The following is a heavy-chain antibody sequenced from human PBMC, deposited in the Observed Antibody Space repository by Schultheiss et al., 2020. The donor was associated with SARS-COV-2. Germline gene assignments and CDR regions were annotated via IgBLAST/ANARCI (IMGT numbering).Heavy chain of an antibody. CDR2: IYYSGST. V-gene: IGHV4-59*12. Sequence: GSLRLSCAVYGGSISSYYWSWIRQPPGKGLEWIGYIYYSGSTNYNPSLKSRVTISVDTSKNQFSLKLSSVTAADTAVYYCARARDCSGGSCSPLFDYWGQGTLVTVSS. J-gene: IGHJ4*02. CDR1: GGSISSYY. D-gene: IGHD2-15*01. CDR3: ARARDCSGGSCSPLFDY.